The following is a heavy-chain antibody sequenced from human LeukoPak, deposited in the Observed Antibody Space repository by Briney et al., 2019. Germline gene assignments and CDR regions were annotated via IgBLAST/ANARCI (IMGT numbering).Heavy chain of an antibody. J-gene: IGHJ6*03. CDR3: AKDSQHYDFWSRYKQNDYHYMDV. D-gene: IGHD3-3*01. Sequence: GGSLRLSCVASGYHFRTYGMSWVRQAPGKGLEWVSGIPAGGSITYYADSVKGRFTFSRDNTENTLYLQMNSLRAEDTAVYYCAKDSQHYDFWSRYKQNDYHYMDVWGKGTTVTVSS. CDR2: IPAGGSIT. CDR1: GYHFRTYG. V-gene: IGHV3-23*01.